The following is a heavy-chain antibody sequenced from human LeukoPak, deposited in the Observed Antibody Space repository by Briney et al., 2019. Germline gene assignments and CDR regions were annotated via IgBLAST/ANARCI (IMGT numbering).Heavy chain of an antibody. D-gene: IGHD2-15*01. Sequence: PGGSLRLSCAASGFTFDDYGMSWVRQAPGKGLEWVSGINWNGGSTGYADSVKGRFTISRDNAKNSLYLQMNSLRAEGTALYHCARDQDTKDYYYGMDVWGQGTTVTVSS. CDR3: ARDQDTKDYYYGMDV. J-gene: IGHJ6*02. V-gene: IGHV3-20*01. CDR2: INWNGGST. CDR1: GFTFDDYG.